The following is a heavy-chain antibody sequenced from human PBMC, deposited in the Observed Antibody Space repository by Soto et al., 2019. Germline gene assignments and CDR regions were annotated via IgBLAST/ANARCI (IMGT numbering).Heavy chain of an antibody. CDR3: ARVGFEVAETISLYYYYYMDV. D-gene: IGHD6-19*01. J-gene: IGHJ6*03. V-gene: IGHV1-8*02. CDR1: GYTFTSYY. Sequence: GASVKVSCKASGYTFTSYYMHWVRQAPGQGLEWMGRMNPSSGNTSYAQKFQGRVTMTRNTSISTAYMELSSLRSEDTAVYYCARVGFEVAETISLYYYYYMDVWGKGTTVTVSS. CDR2: MNPSSGNT.